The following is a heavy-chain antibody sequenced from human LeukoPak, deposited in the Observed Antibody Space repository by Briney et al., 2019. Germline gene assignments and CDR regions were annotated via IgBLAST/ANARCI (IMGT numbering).Heavy chain of an antibody. CDR2: ISYDGSNK. Sequence: GRSLRLSCAASGFTFSSYGMHWVRQAPGKGLEWVAFISYDGSNKYYADSVKGRFTISRDNAKNTLYLQMNSLRAEDTAVYYCAKGGRDGYNSTCLDYWGQGTLVTVSS. J-gene: IGHJ4*02. D-gene: IGHD5-24*01. CDR1: GFTFSSYG. V-gene: IGHV3-30*18. CDR3: AKGGRDGYNSTCLDY.